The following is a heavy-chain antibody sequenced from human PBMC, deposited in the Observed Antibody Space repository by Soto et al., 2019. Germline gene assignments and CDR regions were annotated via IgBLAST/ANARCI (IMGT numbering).Heavy chain of an antibody. D-gene: IGHD2-15*01. V-gene: IGHV4-30-4*01. CDR2: IYYSGST. Sequence: SETLSLTCTVSGGSISSGDYYWSWIRQPPGKGLEWIGYIYYSGSTYYNPSLKSRVTISVDTSKNQFSLKLSSVTAADTAVYYCAREGRGIRRGYGMDVRGQGTTATVSX. J-gene: IGHJ6*02. CDR1: GGSISSGDYY. CDR3: AREGRGIRRGYGMDV.